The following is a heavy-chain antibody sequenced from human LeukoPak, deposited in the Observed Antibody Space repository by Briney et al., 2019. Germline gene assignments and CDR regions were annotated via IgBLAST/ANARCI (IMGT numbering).Heavy chain of an antibody. Sequence: SVKVSCKASGGTFSSYAISWVRQAPGQGLEWMGGIIPIFGTANYAQRFQGRVTITADESTSTAYMELSSLRSEDTAVYYCARGDRPLYSNYDYYYYGMDVWGQGTTVTVSS. D-gene: IGHD4-11*01. CDR2: IIPIFGTA. CDR3: ARGDRPLYSNYDYYYYGMDV. V-gene: IGHV1-69*13. J-gene: IGHJ6*02. CDR1: GGTFSSYA.